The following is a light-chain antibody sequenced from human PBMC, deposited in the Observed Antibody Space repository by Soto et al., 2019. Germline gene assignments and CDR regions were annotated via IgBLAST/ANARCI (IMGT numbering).Light chain of an antibody. V-gene: IGLV2-14*01. CDR3: SSYTSSSSTHVL. J-gene: IGLJ2*01. Sequence: QSGLTQPASASGFPGQSITISCSGSSSDVGTYNYVSWHQQHPGKAPKLVLYDVSNRPSGVSDRFSGSKSGNTASLTISGLQAEDEADYYCSSYTSSSSTHVLFCGGTKLTVL. CDR1: SSDVGTYNY. CDR2: DVS.